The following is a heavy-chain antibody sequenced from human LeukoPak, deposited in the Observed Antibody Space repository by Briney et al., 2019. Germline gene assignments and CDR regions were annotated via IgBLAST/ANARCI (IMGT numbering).Heavy chain of an antibody. Sequence: GGSLRLSCAASGFTFSSYAMHWVRQAPGKGLEWVAVISYDGSNKYYADSVKGRFTISRDNSKNTLYLQMNSLRAEDTAVYYCAIDLDQSESGSYMDYWGQGTLVTVSS. J-gene: IGHJ4*02. CDR3: AIDLDQSESGSYMDY. CDR2: ISYDGSNK. V-gene: IGHV3-30-3*01. D-gene: IGHD1-26*01. CDR1: GFTFSSYA.